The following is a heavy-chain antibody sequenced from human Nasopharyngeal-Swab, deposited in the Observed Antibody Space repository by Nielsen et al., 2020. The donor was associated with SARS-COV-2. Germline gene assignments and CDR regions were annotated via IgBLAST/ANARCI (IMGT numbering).Heavy chain of an antibody. Sequence: SETLSLTFAVSGCSISSGFYSWSWIRQPPGKGLEWIGYIYHSGNTYYNPSLKSLVTISVDRSKNQFSLRLSSVTAADTAVYYCARKYCNGDCYFDYWGQGTLVTVSS. CDR3: ARKYCNGDCYFDY. CDR1: GCSISSGFYS. V-gene: IGHV4-30-2*01. CDR2: IYHSGNT. J-gene: IGHJ4*02. D-gene: IGHD2-21*02.